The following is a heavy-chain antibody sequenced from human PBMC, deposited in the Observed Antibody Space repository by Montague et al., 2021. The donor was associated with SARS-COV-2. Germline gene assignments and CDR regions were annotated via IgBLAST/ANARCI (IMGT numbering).Heavy chain of an antibody. CDR1: GYSISSGYY. CDR2: IYHSGGT. V-gene: IGHV4-38-2*01. CDR3: ARWYYGSGGYHH. J-gene: IGHJ5*02. Sequence: SETLSLTCSVSGYSISSGYYWCWIRQPPGKGLEWIGNIYHSGGTYYSPSLKSRVTVSVDTSKNQFSLRLSSVTAADTAVYYCARWYYGSGGYHHWGQGTLVTVSS. D-gene: IGHD3-10*01.